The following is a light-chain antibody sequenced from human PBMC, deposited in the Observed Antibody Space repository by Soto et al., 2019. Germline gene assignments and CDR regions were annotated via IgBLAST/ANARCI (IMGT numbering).Light chain of an antibody. V-gene: IGKV1-9*01. CDR3: QQLNGYQLP. CDR1: QAMSTY. Sequence: DIQLTQSPSFLSASVGDTVTITCRAGQAMSTYLAWYQQKPGKVPKLLIRSASTLQSGVPPRFSGGGSGTEFTLTISTLQPADSGIYYCQQLNGYQLPFGGGTNVAIK. J-gene: IGKJ4*01. CDR2: SAS.